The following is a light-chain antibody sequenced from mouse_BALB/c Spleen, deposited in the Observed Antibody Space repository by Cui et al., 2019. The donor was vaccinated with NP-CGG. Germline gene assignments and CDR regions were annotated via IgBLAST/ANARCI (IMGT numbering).Light chain of an antibody. CDR3: ALWYSNHWV. V-gene: IGLV1*01. Sequence: QAVVTQEPALTTSPGETVTLTCRSSTGVVTTRNYANWVQEKPDHLFTGLIGGTNNRTPGVPARFSGSLIGDKAALTITGAQTEDEAIYFCALWYSNHWVFGGGTKLTVL. CDR2: GTN. J-gene: IGLJ1*01. CDR1: TGVVTTRNY.